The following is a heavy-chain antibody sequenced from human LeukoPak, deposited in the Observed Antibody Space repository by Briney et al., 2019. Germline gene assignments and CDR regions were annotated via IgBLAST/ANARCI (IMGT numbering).Heavy chain of an antibody. J-gene: IGHJ6*02. D-gene: IGHD3-3*01. CDR2: IIPIFGTA. Sequence: SVKVSCKASGGTFSSYAISWVRQAPGQGLEWMGGIIPIFGTANYAQKFQGRVTITADESTSTAYMELSSLRSEDTAVYYCARALGITIFGVVIMGRYYYYGMDVWGQGTTVTVSS. CDR1: GGTFSSYA. CDR3: ARALGITIFGVVIMGRYYYYGMDV. V-gene: IGHV1-69*13.